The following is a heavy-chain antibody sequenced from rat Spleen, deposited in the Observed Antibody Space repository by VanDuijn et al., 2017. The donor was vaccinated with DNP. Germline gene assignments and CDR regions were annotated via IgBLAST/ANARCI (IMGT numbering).Heavy chain of an antibody. Sequence: EVQLVESGGGLVKPGRSLKLSCAASEFTFSDYAMAWVRQAPKKGLEWVATISYDGSRTYYRDSVKGRFTISRGNAKSTLYLQMDSLRSEDTATYYCTRGGTYYFDYWGQGVMVTVSS. CDR1: EFTFSDYA. V-gene: IGHV5-17*01. CDR3: TRGGTYYFDY. D-gene: IGHD4-3*01. CDR2: ISYDGSRT. J-gene: IGHJ2*01.